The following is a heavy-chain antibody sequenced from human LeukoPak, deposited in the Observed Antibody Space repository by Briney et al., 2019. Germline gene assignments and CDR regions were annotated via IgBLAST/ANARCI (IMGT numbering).Heavy chain of an antibody. CDR1: GYTFTSYY. CDR3: ARVRSSWPYYFDY. Sequence: ASVKVSCKASGYTFTSYYMHWVRQAPGQGLEWMGIINPSGGSTSYAQKFQGRVTMTRDTSTSTVYMDLSSLRSEDTAACYCARVRSSWPYYFDYWGQGTLVTVSS. V-gene: IGHV1-46*01. CDR2: INPSGGST. J-gene: IGHJ4*02. D-gene: IGHD6-13*01.